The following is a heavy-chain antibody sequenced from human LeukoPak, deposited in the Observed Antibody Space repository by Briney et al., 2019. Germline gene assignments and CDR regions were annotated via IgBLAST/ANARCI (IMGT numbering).Heavy chain of an antibody. CDR2: INRDSSVE. CDR1: GFNFTAFW. CDR3: ARDPGSSAFGL. Sequence: GGSLRLSCAASGFNFTAFWMSWVRQTPEKGLEFVANINRDSSVENYVDSVKGRFNISRDNAKKSVFSELNSLRAEDTAVFYCARDPGSSAFGLWGQGSLVTVST. J-gene: IGHJ4*02. D-gene: IGHD1-14*01. V-gene: IGHV3-7*01.